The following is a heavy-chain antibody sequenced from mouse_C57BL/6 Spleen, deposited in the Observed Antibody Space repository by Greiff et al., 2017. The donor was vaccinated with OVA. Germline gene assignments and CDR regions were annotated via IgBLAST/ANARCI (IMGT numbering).Heavy chain of an antibody. V-gene: IGHV5-4*01. D-gene: IGHD6-1*01. CDR2: ISDGGSYT. CDR3: AREGHRWFAY. CDR1: GFTFSSYA. Sequence: EVKLMESGGGLVKPGGSLKLSCAASGFTFSSYAMSWVRQTPEKRLEWVATISDGGSYTYYPDNVKGRFTISRDNAKNNLYLQMSHLKSEDTAMYYCAREGHRWFAYWGQGTLVTVSA. J-gene: IGHJ3*01.